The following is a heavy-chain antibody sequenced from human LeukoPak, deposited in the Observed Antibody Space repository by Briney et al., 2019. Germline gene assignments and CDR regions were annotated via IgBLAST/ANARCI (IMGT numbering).Heavy chain of an antibody. Sequence: SETLSLTCTVSGGSISSYYWSWIWQPPGKGLEWIGYIYYSGSTNYNPSLKSRVTISVDTSKNQFSLKLSSVTAADTAVYYCASAIFVENAFDIWGQGTMVTVSS. CDR1: GGSISSYY. V-gene: IGHV4-59*01. D-gene: IGHD3-3*01. J-gene: IGHJ3*02. CDR3: ASAIFVENAFDI. CDR2: IYYSGST.